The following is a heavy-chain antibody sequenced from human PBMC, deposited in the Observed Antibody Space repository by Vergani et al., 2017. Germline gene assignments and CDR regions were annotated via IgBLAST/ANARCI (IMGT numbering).Heavy chain of an antibody. V-gene: IGHV4-34*08. CDR3: AGISRSSVD. CDR1: GFTFSSYA. CDR2: INQSGST. J-gene: IGHJ4*02. D-gene: IGHD6-6*01. Sequence: VQLLESGGGLVQPGGSLRLSCAASGFTFSSYAMSWIRQPPGKGLEWIGEINQSGSTNYNPSLKSRVTISADTSKNQFSLKLSSVTAADTAVYYCAGISRSSVDWGQGTLVTVSS.